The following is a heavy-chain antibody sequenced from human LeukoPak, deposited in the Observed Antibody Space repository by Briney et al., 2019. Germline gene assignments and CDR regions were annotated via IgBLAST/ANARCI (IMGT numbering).Heavy chain of an antibody. J-gene: IGHJ4*02. CDR1: GGTFSSYA. D-gene: IGHD2-2*01. V-gene: IGHV1-69*04. Sequence: GASVKVSCKASGGTFSSYAISWVRQAPGQGLEWMGRIIPILGIANYPQKFQGRVTITADKSTSTAYMELSSLRSEDTAVYYCARDSPYCSSTSCRLNYWGQGTLVTVSS. CDR3: ARDSPYCSSTSCRLNY. CDR2: IIPILGIA.